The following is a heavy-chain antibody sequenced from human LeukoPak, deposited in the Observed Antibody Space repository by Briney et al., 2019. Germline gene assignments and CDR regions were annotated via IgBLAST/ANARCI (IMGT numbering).Heavy chain of an antibody. CDR3: ARGRGYYYDSSGYYYFDY. J-gene: IGHJ4*02. Sequence: PSETLSLTCAVYGGSFSGYYWSWIRQPPGKGLEWIGEINHSGSTNYNPSLKSRVTISVDTSENQFSLKLSPVTAADTAVYYCARGRGYYYDSSGYYYFDYWGQGTLVTVSS. D-gene: IGHD3-22*01. CDR1: GGSFSGYY. CDR2: INHSGST. V-gene: IGHV4-34*01.